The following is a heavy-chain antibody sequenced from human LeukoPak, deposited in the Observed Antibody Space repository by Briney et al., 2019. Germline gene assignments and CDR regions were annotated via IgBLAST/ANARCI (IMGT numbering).Heavy chain of an antibody. J-gene: IGHJ3*02. Sequence: GGSLRLSCAASGFTFSSYAMSWVRQAPGKGLEWVSAISGSGGSTYYADSVKGRFTISRDNSKNTLYLQMNSLRAEDTAVYYCAKDNHPFSGDRPADAFHIWGQGTMVTVSS. V-gene: IGHV3-23*01. CDR3: AKDNHPFSGDRPADAFHI. CDR2: ISGSGGST. CDR1: GFTFSSYA. D-gene: IGHD4-17*01.